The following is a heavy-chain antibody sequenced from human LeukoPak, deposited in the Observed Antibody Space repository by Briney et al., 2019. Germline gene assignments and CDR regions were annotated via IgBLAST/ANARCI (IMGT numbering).Heavy chain of an antibody. CDR2: IYPGDSDS. V-gene: IGHV5-51*01. CDR3: VSAQAILAHFDY. CDR1: GYSFTSYS. J-gene: IGHJ4*02. Sequence: GESLKISCKGSGYSFTSYSIGWVRQMPGKGLEWMGIIYPGDSDSRYIPSFQGQVTFTADKSITTAYLQWSSLKASDTAMYYCVSAQAILAHFDYSVQGTLFTVSS. D-gene: IGHD3-3*02.